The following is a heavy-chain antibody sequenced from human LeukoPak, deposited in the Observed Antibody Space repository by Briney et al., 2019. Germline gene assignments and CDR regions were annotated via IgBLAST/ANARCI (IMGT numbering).Heavy chain of an antibody. CDR3: ATHYDGSGYYLY. CDR2: ISGSGGST. Sequence: PGGSLRLSCAASGFSFSNYAMSWVRQAPGKGLEWVSGISGSGGSTYYADSVKGRFTMSRDNSKNTLYLQMNSLRAEDTAVYYCATHYDGSGYYLYWGQGTLDTVSS. D-gene: IGHD3-22*01. J-gene: IGHJ4*02. CDR1: GFSFSNYA. V-gene: IGHV3-23*01.